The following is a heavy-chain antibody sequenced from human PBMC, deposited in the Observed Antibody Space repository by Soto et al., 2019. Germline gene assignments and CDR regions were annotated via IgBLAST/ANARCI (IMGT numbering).Heavy chain of an antibody. J-gene: IGHJ4*02. CDR2: IYSGVST. V-gene: IGHV3-53*01. Sequence: XESLRLSCAASGFTFSSNYMSWVRQAPGKGLEWVSVIYSGVSTYYADSVKGRFTISRDNSKNTLYLQMNSLRAEDTAVYYCARDWILRTWGQGTLVTVSS. D-gene: IGHD2-2*03. CDR3: ARDWILRT. CDR1: GFTFSSNY.